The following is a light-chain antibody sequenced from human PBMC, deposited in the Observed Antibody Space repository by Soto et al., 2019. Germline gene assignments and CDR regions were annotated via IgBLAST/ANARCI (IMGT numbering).Light chain of an antibody. CDR1: SSDVGGYNY. CDR3: SSYTSSSTQV. CDR2: DVS. J-gene: IGLJ2*01. V-gene: IGLV2-14*01. Sequence: QSALTQPASVSVSPGQSITISCTGTSSDVGGYNYVSWYQQHPGKAPKLMIYDVSNRPSGVSNRFSGSKSGNTASLTISGLQAEDEADYYCSSYTSSSTQVFGGGTKLTVL.